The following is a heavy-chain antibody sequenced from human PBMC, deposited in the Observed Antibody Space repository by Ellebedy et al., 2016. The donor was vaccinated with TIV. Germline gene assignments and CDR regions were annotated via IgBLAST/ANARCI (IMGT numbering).Heavy chain of an antibody. Sequence: GGSLRLSCAVSGFSFSNFAMNWVRQAPGKGLEWVTGIIGSGGNTKYVDSVKGRFTISRDESKNTLLLQMNSLRREDTAVYYCATARTNWEFDNWGQGTLVTVSS. D-gene: IGHD7-27*01. CDR2: IIGSGGNT. CDR1: GFSFSNFA. V-gene: IGHV3-23*01. J-gene: IGHJ5*02. CDR3: ATARTNWEFDN.